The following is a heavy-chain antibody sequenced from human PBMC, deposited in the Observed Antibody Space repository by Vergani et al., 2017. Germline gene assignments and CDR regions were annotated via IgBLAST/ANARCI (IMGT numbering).Heavy chain of an antibody. J-gene: IGHJ6*03. V-gene: IGHV3-21*01. Sequence: EVQLVESGGGLVKPGGSLRLSCAASGFTFSSYSMNWVRQAPGKGLEWVSSISSSSSYIYYADLVKGRFTISRDNAKNSLYLQMNSLRAEDTAVYYCARGPTVKAPGYYMDVWGKGTTVTVSS. CDR2: ISSSSSYI. CDR1: GFTFSSYS. D-gene: IGHD4-11*01. CDR3: ARGPTVKAPGYYMDV.